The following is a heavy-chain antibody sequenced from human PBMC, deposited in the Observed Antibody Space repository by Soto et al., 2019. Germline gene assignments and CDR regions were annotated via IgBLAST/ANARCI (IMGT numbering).Heavy chain of an antibody. CDR1: GFTFSNYA. V-gene: IGHV3-23*01. Sequence: GGSLRLSCAASGFTFSNYAMSWVRQAPGKGLEWVSGISRSGYSTYYADSAKGRFTISRDNSKNTLYLQVNSLRAEDTAVYYCAKDSLTFGGVVVSSFDYWGQGTLVTVSS. CDR3: AKDSLTFGGVVVSSFDY. J-gene: IGHJ4*02. D-gene: IGHD3-16*02. CDR2: ISRSGYST.